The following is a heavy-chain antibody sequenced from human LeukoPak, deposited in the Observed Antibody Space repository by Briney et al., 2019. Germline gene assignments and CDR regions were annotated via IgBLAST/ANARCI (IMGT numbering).Heavy chain of an antibody. V-gene: IGHV3-23*01. Sequence: GGSLRLSCAASGFTFSSYAMSWVRQAPGKGLEWVSAISGSGGGTYYADSVKGRFTISRDNSKNTFYLQMNSLRAEDTAVYYCAKVQPTYYYDSSGPFDAFDIWGQGTMVTVSS. D-gene: IGHD3-22*01. CDR2: ISGSGGGT. CDR3: AKVQPTYYYDSSGPFDAFDI. J-gene: IGHJ3*02. CDR1: GFTFSSYA.